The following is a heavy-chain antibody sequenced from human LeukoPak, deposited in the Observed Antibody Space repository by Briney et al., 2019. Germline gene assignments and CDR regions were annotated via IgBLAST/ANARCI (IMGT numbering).Heavy chain of an antibody. Sequence: SETLSLTCTVSGDSASNYYWTWIRQPPGKGLEWIGYIFYSGSTNFNPSLKSRVTMSVDTSKNQFSLKLSPVTAADTAVYHCARGPDYGDHQRPDYYYFGMDVWGKGTTVTVSS. J-gene: IGHJ6*04. D-gene: IGHD4-17*01. CDR1: GDSASNYY. CDR2: IFYSGST. V-gene: IGHV4-59*02. CDR3: ARGPDYGDHQRPDYYYFGMDV.